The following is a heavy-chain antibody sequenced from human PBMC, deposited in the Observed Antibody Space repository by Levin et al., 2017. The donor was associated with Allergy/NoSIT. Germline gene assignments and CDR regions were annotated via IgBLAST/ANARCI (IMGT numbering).Heavy chain of an antibody. D-gene: IGHD6-19*01. CDR1: GGSFSGYY. J-gene: IGHJ4*02. CDR2: INHSGST. Sequence: PSETLSLTCAVYGGSFSGYYWSWIRQPPGKGLEWIGEINHSGSTNYNPSLKSRVTISVDTSKNQFSLKLSSVTAADTAVYYCARGSVWLVKDWGQGTLVTVSS. V-gene: IGHV4-34*01. CDR3: ARGSVWLVKD.